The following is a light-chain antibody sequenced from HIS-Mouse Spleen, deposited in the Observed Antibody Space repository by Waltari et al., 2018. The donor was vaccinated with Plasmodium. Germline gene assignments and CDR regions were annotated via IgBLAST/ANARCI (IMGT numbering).Light chain of an antibody. V-gene: IGLV2-23*03. CDR3: CSYAGSSTFV. CDR2: EGS. J-gene: IGLJ3*02. Sequence: QSALPQPASVSGSPGPSIPISCTGTSSDVGGYNLVSWYQQHPGKAPKLMIYEGSKRPSGVSNRFSGSKSGNTASLTISGLQAEDEADYYCCSYAGSSTFVFGGGTKLTVL. CDR1: SSDVGGYNL.